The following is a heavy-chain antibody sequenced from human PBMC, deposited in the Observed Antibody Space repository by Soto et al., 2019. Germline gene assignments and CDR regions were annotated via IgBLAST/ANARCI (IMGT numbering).Heavy chain of an antibody. J-gene: IGHJ3*02. V-gene: IGHV1-69*13. Sequence: ASVKVSCKASGGTFSSYAISWVRQAPGQGLEWMGGIIPIFGTANYAQKFQGRVTITADESTSTAYMELSSLRSEDTAVYYCARDRLRSIEERYYITMIVVNAFDIWGQGTMVTVSS. CDR3: ARDRLRSIEERYYITMIVVNAFDI. CDR1: GGTFSSYA. CDR2: IIPIFGTA. D-gene: IGHD3-22*01.